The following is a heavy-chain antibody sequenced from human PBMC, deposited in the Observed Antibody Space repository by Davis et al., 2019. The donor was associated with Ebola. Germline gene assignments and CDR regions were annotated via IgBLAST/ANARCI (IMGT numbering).Heavy chain of an antibody. V-gene: IGHV1-46*01. Sequence: ASVTVSCKASGYRFTSYYMHCVRQAPGQGLEWMGIINPITGGTSYAQNFQVRVNMTRDTSTSTVYMELSSLRSEDTAVYYCAREGGRYYDSSGYVFDIWGQGTMVKVSS. CDR2: INPITGGT. D-gene: IGHD3-22*01. J-gene: IGHJ3*02. CDR3: AREGGRYYDSSGYVFDI. CDR1: GYRFTSYY.